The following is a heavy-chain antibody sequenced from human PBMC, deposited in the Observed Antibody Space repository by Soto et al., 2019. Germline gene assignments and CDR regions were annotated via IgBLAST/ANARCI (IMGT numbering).Heavy chain of an antibody. V-gene: IGHV4-4*02. CDR3: ARDKARDYYGSERSTLFHY. J-gene: IGHJ4*02. D-gene: IGHD3-10*01. Sequence: QVQLQASGPGLVKPSGTLSLTCAVSGGSISSSNWWNWVRQPPVKGLEWIGEIYHSGSTNYNPSLQSRVTISVDNSEIQFSLKVSSVTAADTAVYYCARDKARDYYGSERSTLFHYWGQGTLVTVSS. CDR1: GGSISSSNW. CDR2: IYHSGST.